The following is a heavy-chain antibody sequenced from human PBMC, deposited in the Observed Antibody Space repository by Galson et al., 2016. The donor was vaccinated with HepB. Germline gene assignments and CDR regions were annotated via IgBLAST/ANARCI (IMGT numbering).Heavy chain of an antibody. J-gene: IGHJ5*02. CDR2: IYYTGYT. V-gene: IGHV4-39*01. Sequence: SETLSLTCTVSGGSISRSSYYWGWVRQPPGKGLEWIGSIYYTGYTYYFSSLRSRVNISVDTSKNQFSLMLTSVTAADTAVYYCARHTNYEGSWFDPWGRGTLVTVSS. CDR3: ARHTNYEGSWFDP. CDR1: GGSISRSSYY. D-gene: IGHD1-7*01.